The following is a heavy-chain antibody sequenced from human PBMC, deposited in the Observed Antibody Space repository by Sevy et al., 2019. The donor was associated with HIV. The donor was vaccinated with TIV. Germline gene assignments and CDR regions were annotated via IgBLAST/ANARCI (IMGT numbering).Heavy chain of an antibody. CDR3: AGAVVVVPSLDY. D-gene: IGHD3-22*01. Sequence: GGSLRLSCAASGFTFSSYAMHWVRQAPGKGLEWVAVISYDGSNKYYADSVKGRFTISRDNSKNTLYLQMNSLRAEDTAVYYCAGAVVVVPSLDYWGQGTLVTVSS. V-gene: IGHV3-30-3*01. J-gene: IGHJ4*02. CDR1: GFTFSSYA. CDR2: ISYDGSNK.